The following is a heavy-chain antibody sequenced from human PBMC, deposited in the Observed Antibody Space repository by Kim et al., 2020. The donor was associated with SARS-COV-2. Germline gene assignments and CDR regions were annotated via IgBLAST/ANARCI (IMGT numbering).Heavy chain of an antibody. D-gene: IGHD5-18*01. J-gene: IGHJ6*02. Sequence: RFTISRDNSKNTLYLQVNSLRAEDTAVYYCARGRVQLWETYYYYCGMDVWGQGTTVTVSS. CDR3: ARGRVQLWETYYYYCGMDV. V-gene: IGHV3-53*01.